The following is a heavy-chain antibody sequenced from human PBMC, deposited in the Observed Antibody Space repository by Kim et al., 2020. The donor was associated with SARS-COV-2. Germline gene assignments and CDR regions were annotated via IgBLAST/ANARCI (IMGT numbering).Heavy chain of an antibody. CDR2: ISGSGGST. V-gene: IGHV3-23*01. CDR1: GFTFSSYA. J-gene: IGHJ4*02. D-gene: IGHD3-22*01. Sequence: GGSLRLSCAASGFTFSSYAMSWVRQAPGKGLEWVSAISGSGGSTYYADSVKGRFTISRDNSKNTLYLQMNSLRAEDTAVYYCAKVPSFITMIVVVMGFDYWGQGTLVTVSS. CDR3: AKVPSFITMIVVVMGFDY.